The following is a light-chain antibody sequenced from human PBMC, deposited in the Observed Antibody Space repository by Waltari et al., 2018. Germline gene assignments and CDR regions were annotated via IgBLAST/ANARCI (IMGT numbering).Light chain of an antibody. CDR1: SSDVGGYNF. CDR2: DVS. CDR3: ISYTTISTWV. Sequence: QSALTQPASVSGSPGQSITISCTGTSSDVGGYNFVSWYQQHPDKAPKLIIYDVSERPSGVSKRFSGSKSVNTASLTISGLQAEDEADYYCISYTTISTWVFGTGTKVTVL. V-gene: IGLV2-14*03. J-gene: IGLJ1*01.